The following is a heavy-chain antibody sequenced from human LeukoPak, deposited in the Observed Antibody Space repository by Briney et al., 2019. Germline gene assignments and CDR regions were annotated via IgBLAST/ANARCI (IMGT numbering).Heavy chain of an antibody. CDR2: ISYDGSNK. V-gene: IGHV3-30*04. CDR3: ANSYSGSYDVDY. D-gene: IGHD1-26*01. Sequence: GGSLRLSCAASGFTFSSYAMHWVRQAPGKGLEWVAVISYDGSNKYYADSVKGRFTISRDNSKNTLYLQMNSLRAEDTAVYYCANSYSGSYDVDYWGQGTLVTVSS. J-gene: IGHJ4*02. CDR1: GFTFSSYA.